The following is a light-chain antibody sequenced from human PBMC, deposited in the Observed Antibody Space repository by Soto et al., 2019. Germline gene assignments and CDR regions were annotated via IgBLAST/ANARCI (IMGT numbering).Light chain of an antibody. Sequence: EIVLTQSPATLSLSPGERATLSCRASLSISNSLAWYQQKPGQAPRLLIYGASSRATGIPDRFSGSGSGTDFTLTISRLEPEDFAVYYCQQYGSSPITFGQGTRLEIK. CDR3: QQYGSSPIT. CDR1: LSISNS. V-gene: IGKV3-20*01. CDR2: GAS. J-gene: IGKJ5*01.